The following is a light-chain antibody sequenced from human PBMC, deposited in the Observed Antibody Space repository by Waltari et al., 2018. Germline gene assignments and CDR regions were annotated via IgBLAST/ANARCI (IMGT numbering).Light chain of an antibody. CDR3: YSSDTRGYNRV. CDR1: ILRRRY. J-gene: IGLJ2*01. Sequence: SFDVTQPPSVSVSPGQTARITCPGDILRRRYAYWYQQKSGQAPVLVIYEDNRRPSGIPERFSGSTSGTTATLTISGAQVEDEADYFYYSSDTRGYNRVFGRGTRLTVL. CDR2: EDN. V-gene: IGLV3-10*01.